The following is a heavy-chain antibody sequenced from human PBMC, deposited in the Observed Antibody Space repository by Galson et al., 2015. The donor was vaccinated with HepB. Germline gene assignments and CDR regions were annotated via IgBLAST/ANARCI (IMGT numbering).Heavy chain of an antibody. V-gene: IGHV1-24*01. CDR1: GYTLTELS. D-gene: IGHD5-24*01. CDR2: FDPEDGET. CDR3: ATTGEKEMATSDAFDI. J-gene: IGHJ3*02. Sequence: SVKVSCKVSGYTLTELSMHWVRQAPGKGLEWMGGFDPEDGETIYAQKFQGRVTMTEDTSTDTAYMELSSLRSEDTAVYYCATTGEKEMATSDAFDIWGQGTMVTVSS.